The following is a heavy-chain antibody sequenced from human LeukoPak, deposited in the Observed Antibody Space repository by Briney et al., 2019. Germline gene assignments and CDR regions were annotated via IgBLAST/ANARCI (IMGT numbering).Heavy chain of an antibody. CDR3: ARWWCPSGWYACWFDP. CDR1: GGSISSGSYY. V-gene: IGHV4-61*02. D-gene: IGHD6-19*01. Sequence: PSQTLSLTCTVSGGSISSGSYYWSWIRQPAGKGLEWIGRIYTSGSTNYNPSLKSRVTISVDTSKNQFSLKLSSVTAADTAVYYCARWWCPSGWYACWFDPWGQGTLVTVSS. CDR2: IYTSGST. J-gene: IGHJ5*02.